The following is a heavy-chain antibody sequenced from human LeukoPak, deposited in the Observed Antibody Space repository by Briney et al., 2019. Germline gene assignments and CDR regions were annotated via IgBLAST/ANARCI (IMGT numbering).Heavy chain of an antibody. V-gene: IGHV1-8*03. CDR1: GYTFTSYD. CDR3: ATTTTVVTLHASDI. J-gene: IGHJ3*02. CDR2: MNPNSGNT. D-gene: IGHD4-23*01. Sequence: ASVKVSCKASGYTFTSYDINWVRQATGQGLEWMGWMNPNSGNTGYAQKFQGRVTITRNTSISTAYMELSSLRSEDTAVYYCATTTTVVTLHASDIWGQGTMVTVSS.